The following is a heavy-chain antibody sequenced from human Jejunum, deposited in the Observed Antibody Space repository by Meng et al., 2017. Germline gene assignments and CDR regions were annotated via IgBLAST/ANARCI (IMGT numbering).Heavy chain of an antibody. CDR3: ARYRSGSSDY. CDR1: GYTFRSYG. D-gene: IGHD6-19*01. V-gene: IGHV3-33*01. CDR2: IWFDGSKT. Sequence: QVQLVQSGAEVKEPGASVKVSCKASGYTFRSYGMHWVRQAPGKGLEWVAVIWFDGSKTYYADSVKGRFTVSRDNSKNTLYLQMNSLRADDTAVYYCARYRSGSSDYWGPGTLVTVSS. J-gene: IGHJ4*02.